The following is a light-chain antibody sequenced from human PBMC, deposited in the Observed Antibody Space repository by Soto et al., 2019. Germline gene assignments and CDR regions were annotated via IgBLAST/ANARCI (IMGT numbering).Light chain of an antibody. CDR1: QSISNW. V-gene: IGKV1-5*01. CDR2: DAS. J-gene: IGKJ1*01. CDR3: QHYHTYSRT. Sequence: DIQMTQSPSTLSASVGDRVTITCRASQSISNWLAWYQQKPGKAPNLLIYDASSLQSGVPSRFSGSGSGTEFTLTISSLQPDDFASYYCQHYHTYSRTFGQGTKVEIK.